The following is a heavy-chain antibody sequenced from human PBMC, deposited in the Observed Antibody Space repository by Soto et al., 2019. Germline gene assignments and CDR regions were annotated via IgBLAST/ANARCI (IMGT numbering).Heavy chain of an antibody. CDR2: ISSSGSTI. CDR3: ARSIVATIWGRGYYYYGMDV. V-gene: IGHV3-11*01. J-gene: IGHJ6*02. Sequence: GSLMLSLAASGVTFIDYYLSWIRQAPGKGLEWVSYISSSGSTIYYADSVKGRFTISRDNAKNSLYLQMNSLRAEDTAVYYCARSIVATIWGRGYYYYGMDVWGQGTTVTVSS. D-gene: IGHD5-12*01. CDR1: GVTFIDYY.